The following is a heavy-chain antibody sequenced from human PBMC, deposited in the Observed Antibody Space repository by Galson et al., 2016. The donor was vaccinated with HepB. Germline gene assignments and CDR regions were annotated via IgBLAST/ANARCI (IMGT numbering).Heavy chain of an antibody. CDR1: GFTFSNAW. V-gene: IGHV3-15*01. Sequence: SLRLSCAASGFTFSNAWMSWVRQAPGKGLEWVGRIKSNIDGGTTDYAAPVKGRFTISRHESTNMLYLQMSGLKIEDTAVYYCSTAGNGFPFDYWGQGTLVT. D-gene: IGHD3-3*01. CDR2: IKSNIDGGTT. CDR3: STAGNGFPFDY. J-gene: IGHJ4*02.